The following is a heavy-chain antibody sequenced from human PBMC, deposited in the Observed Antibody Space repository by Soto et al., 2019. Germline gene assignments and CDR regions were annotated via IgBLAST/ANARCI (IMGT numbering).Heavy chain of an antibody. V-gene: IGHV4-30-2*01. CDR3: ARGQGVAAKH. Sequence: QLQLQESGSGLVKPSQTLSLTCAVSGGSISSGGYSWSWIRQPPGKGLEWIGYIYHSGSTYYNPSLKRRVTITEARSKNQSSRKLSFVTAADTAVYYWARGQGVAAKHWGQGTLVTVSS. D-gene: IGHD2-15*01. CDR2: IYHSGST. J-gene: IGHJ4*02. CDR1: GGSISSGGYS.